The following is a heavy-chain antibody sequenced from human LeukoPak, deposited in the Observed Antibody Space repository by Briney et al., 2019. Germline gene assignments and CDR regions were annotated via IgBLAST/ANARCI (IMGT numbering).Heavy chain of an antibody. J-gene: IGHJ6*02. CDR3: ARGSSYGLFYYYYGMDV. Sequence: ASVKVSCKASGYTFTSYDINWVRQATGQGLEWMGWMNPNSGNTGYAQKFQGRVTMTRNTSISTAYMGLSSLRSEDTAVYYCARGSSYGLFYYYYGMDVWGQGTTVTVSS. CDR1: GYTFTSYD. CDR2: MNPNSGNT. D-gene: IGHD5-18*01. V-gene: IGHV1-8*01.